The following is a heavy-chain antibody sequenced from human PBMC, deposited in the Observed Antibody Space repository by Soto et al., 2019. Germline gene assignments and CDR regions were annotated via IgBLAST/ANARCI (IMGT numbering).Heavy chain of an antibody. D-gene: IGHD6-19*01. Sequence: SETLSLTCTVSGGSISSYYWSWIRQPAGKGLEWIGRIYTSGSTNYNPSLKSRVTMSVDTSKNQFSLKLSSVTAADTAVYYCARDPNSGWSIIDFDYWGQGTLVTVSS. CDR2: IYTSGST. J-gene: IGHJ4*02. CDR3: ARDPNSGWSIIDFDY. V-gene: IGHV4-4*07. CDR1: GGSISSYY.